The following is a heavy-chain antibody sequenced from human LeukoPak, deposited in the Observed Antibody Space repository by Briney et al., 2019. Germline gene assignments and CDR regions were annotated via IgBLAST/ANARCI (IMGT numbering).Heavy chain of an antibody. V-gene: IGHV4-59*08. Sequence: SETLSLTCTVSGGSISSYYWSWIRQPPGKGLEWIGYIYHNGGSGSTNYSPSLKSRVTISVDMSKNQFSLKLSSVTAADTAVYYCARRVGVTRFDYWGQGALVTVSS. J-gene: IGHJ4*02. CDR2: IYHNGGSGST. CDR1: GGSISSYY. D-gene: IGHD1-26*01. CDR3: ARRVGVTRFDY.